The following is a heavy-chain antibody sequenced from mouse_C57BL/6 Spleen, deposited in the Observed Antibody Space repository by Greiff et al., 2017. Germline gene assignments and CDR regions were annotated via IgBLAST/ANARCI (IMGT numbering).Heavy chain of an antibody. V-gene: IGHV5-9-1*02. J-gene: IGHJ4*01. CDR2: ISSGGDYI. CDR1: GFTFSSYA. Sequence: EVQLQQSGEGLVKPGGSLKLSCAASGFTFSSYAMSWVRQTPEKRLEWVAYISSGGDYIYYADTVKGRFTISRDNARNTLYLQMSSLKSEDTAMYYCTRDRNCDARDYWGQGTSVTVSS. D-gene: IGHD2-1*01. CDR3: TRDRNCDARDY.